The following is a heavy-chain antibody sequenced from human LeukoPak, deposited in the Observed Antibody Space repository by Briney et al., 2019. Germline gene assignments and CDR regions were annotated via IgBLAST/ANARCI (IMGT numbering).Heavy chain of an antibody. J-gene: IGHJ5*02. CDR2: ISSSSSYI. V-gene: IGHV3-21*01. CDR1: GFTFSSYA. D-gene: IGHD2-2*01. Sequence: GGSLRLSCAASGFTFSSYAMSWVRQAPGKGLEWVSSISSSSSYIYYADSVKGRFTISRDNAKNSLYLQMNSLRAEDTAVYYCARGVEGCSSTSCYLWFDPWGQGTLVTVSS. CDR3: ARGVEGCSSTSCYLWFDP.